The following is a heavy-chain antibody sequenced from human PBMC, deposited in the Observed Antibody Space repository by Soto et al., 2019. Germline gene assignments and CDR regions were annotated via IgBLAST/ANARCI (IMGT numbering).Heavy chain of an antibody. D-gene: IGHD3-10*01. CDR2: ISASGVST. Sequence: EVQLLESGGGLVQPGGSLRLSCVASGFTFSSNAMNWVRQAPGKGLEWVSSISASGVSTYYADSVKGRFTISRDNSKNTLYLQLNSLRAEDTAVYYCTKDQDVSGSYYDYWGQGTLVTVSS. J-gene: IGHJ4*02. V-gene: IGHV3-23*01. CDR3: TKDQDVSGSYYDY. CDR1: GFTFSSNA.